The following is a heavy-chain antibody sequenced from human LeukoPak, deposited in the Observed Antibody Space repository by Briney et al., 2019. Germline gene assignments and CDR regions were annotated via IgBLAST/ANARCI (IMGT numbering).Heavy chain of an antibody. D-gene: IGHD3-22*01. CDR2: IYTSGST. Sequence: PSETLSLTCTVSSDSISTYYWSWIRQPAGKGLEWIGRIYTSGSTNYNPSLKSRVTMSVDTSKNQFFLKLSSVTAADTAVYYCASTSDSGGYYYDYWGQGTLVTVSS. J-gene: IGHJ4*02. CDR1: SDSISTYY. CDR3: ASTSDSGGYYYDY. V-gene: IGHV4-4*07.